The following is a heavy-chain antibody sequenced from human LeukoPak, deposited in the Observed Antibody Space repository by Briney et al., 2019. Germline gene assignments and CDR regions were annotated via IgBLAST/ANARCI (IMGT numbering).Heavy chain of an antibody. CDR3: ARGDVVVLPAATLYPDY. Sequence: KSSETVVPPCTVSGGSISGYYWSWIRQPPGKGLEWIGFIYYTGSTDYNPSLKSRVTMSVDTSKNQFSLKLSSVTAADTAVYYCARGDVVVLPAATLYPDYWDQGTLATVSS. CDR1: GGSISGYY. CDR2: IYYTGST. D-gene: IGHD2-2*01. V-gene: IGHV4-59*01. J-gene: IGHJ4*02.